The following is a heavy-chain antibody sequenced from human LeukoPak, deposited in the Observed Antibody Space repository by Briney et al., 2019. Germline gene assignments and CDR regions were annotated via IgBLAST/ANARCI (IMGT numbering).Heavy chain of an antibody. V-gene: IGHV1-69*06. CDR1: GGTFSSYA. CDR3: ARAHCGGDCYILNYYYCGMDV. Sequence: SVKLSCTASGGTFSSYAISWVRQAPGQGLEWMGGIIPIFGTANYAQKFKGRVTITADKSTSTAYMELSSLRSEDTTVYYCARAHCGGDCYILNYYYCGMDVWGKGTTVTVSS. D-gene: IGHD2-21*02. J-gene: IGHJ6*04. CDR2: IIPIFGTA.